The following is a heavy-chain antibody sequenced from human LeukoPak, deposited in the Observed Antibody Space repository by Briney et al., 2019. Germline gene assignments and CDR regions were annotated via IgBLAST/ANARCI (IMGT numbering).Heavy chain of an antibody. CDR2: ISCSGNT. Sequence: PGGSLRLSCAASGFTFSRSAMTWVRQTPGKGLDWVSSISCSGNTYYSDSVKGGWTISRDNSKNMLYLQMNSLRAEDTAVYYCVKGRISEDGLDFWGQGPLVTVSS. J-gene: IGHJ1*01. CDR3: VKGRISEDGLDF. CDR1: GFTFSRSA. D-gene: IGHD6-13*01. V-gene: IGHV3-23*01.